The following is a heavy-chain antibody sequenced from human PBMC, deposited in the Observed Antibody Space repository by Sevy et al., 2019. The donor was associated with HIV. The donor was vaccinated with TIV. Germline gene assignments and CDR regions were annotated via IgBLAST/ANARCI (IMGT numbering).Heavy chain of an antibody. CDR2: INAGNGNT. J-gene: IGHJ4*02. CDR1: GYTFTSYA. D-gene: IGHD6-19*01. V-gene: IGHV1-3*01. CDR3: ARAQPAVAGKRYGGTIDY. Sequence: ASMKVSCKASGYTFTSYAMHWVRQAPGQRLEWMGWINAGNGNTKYSQKFQGRVTITRDTSASTAYMELSSLRSEDTAVYYCARAQPAVAGKRYGGTIDYWGQGTLVTVSS.